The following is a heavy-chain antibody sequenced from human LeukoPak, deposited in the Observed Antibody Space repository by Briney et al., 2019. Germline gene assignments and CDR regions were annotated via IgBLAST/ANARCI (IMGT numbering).Heavy chain of an antibody. V-gene: IGHV3-7*01. Sequence: GGSLRLSCAASGFTFSNYWMSWVRQAPGKGLEWVANIKQDGSEKYYVDSVKGRFTISRDNAKNSLYLQMNSLRADDTAVYYCASDRDYYDSTGYLFDYWGQGTLDTVSS. CDR2: IKQDGSEK. CDR1: GFTFSNYW. CDR3: ASDRDYYDSTGYLFDY. D-gene: IGHD3-22*01. J-gene: IGHJ4*02.